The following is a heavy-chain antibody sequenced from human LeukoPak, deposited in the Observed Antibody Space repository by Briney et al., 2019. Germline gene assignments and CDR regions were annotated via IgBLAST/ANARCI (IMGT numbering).Heavy chain of an antibody. V-gene: IGHV3-23*01. CDR3: AKDHYESPHYYDSSGYYSLGY. CDR1: GFTFSSYG. D-gene: IGHD3-22*01. CDR2: ISGSGGST. J-gene: IGHJ4*02. Sequence: QAGGSLRLSCAASGFTFSSYGMSWVRQAPGKGLEWVSAISGSGGSTYYADSVKGRFTISRDNSKNTLYLQMNSLRAEDTAVYYCAKDHYESPHYYDSSGYYSLGYWGQGTLVTVSS.